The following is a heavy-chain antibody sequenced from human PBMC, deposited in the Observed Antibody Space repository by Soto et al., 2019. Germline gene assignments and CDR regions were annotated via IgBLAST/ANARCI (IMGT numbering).Heavy chain of an antibody. V-gene: IGHV1-18*01. CDR2: ISAYNGNT. Sequence: ASVKVSCKASGYTFTNYGINWVRQAPGQGLEWMGWISAYNGNTNYAQKFQGRVTMTTDTSTTTAYMELRSLRSDDSAVYYCAKMGSSGYYSADYWGQGTLVTVSS. CDR3: AKMGSSGYYSADY. CDR1: GYTFTNYG. J-gene: IGHJ4*02. D-gene: IGHD3-22*01.